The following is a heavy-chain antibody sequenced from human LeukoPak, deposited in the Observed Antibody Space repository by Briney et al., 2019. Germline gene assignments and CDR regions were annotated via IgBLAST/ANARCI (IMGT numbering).Heavy chain of an antibody. Sequence: SETLSLTCTVSGDSISSSSYYWGWIRQPPGKGLEWIGSIYYSGSTYYNPSLKSRVTISVDTSKNQFSLKLSSVTAADTAVYYCAREPYSGSYFSDYWGQGTLVTVSS. J-gene: IGHJ4*02. V-gene: IGHV4-39*07. CDR1: GDSISSSSYY. CDR3: AREPYSGSYFSDY. CDR2: IYYSGST. D-gene: IGHD1-26*01.